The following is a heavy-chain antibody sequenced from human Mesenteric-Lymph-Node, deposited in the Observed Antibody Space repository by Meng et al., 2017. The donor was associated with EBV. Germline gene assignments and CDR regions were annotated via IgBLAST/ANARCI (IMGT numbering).Heavy chain of an antibody. Sequence: QYPLGPSGAVVKQHRASGKVSCTASVYPFTSYGIGWMRQAPGQGLGWMGWSNASHCTTNYAQQLQGRVPMTTDTSTTTAYMELRSLRSADTAVYYCARIAGSGWNFDYWGQGTLVTVSS. CDR2: SNASHCTT. V-gene: IGHV1-18*01. J-gene: IGHJ4*02. D-gene: IGHD6-19*01. CDR3: ARIAGSGWNFDY. CDR1: VYPFTSYG.